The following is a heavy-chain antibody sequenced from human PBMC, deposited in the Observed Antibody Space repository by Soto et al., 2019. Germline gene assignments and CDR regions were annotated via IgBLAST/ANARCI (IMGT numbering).Heavy chain of an antibody. CDR1: GGTFSSYA. CDR3: AIQVVKWELLAPNWFDP. Sequence: QVQLGQSGAEVKKPCSSVKVSCKASGGTFSSYAISWVRQAPGQGLEWMGGIIPIFGTANYAQKFQGRVTITADESTSTAYLELSSLRSEDTAVYYCAIQVVKWELLAPNWFDPWGQGTLVTVSS. CDR2: IIPIFGTA. V-gene: IGHV1-69*12. J-gene: IGHJ5*02. D-gene: IGHD1-26*01.